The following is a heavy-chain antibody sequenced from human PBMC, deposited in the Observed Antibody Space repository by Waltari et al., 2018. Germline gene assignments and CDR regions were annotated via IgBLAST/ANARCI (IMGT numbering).Heavy chain of an antibody. CDR2: IYHSGRT. D-gene: IGHD2-15*01. V-gene: IGHV4-38-2*02. CDR1: GYSISSGYY. CDR3: ARERRGFSS. J-gene: IGHJ3*01. Sequence: QVQLQESGPGLVKPSETLSLTCAVSGYSISSGYYWGWIRQPPGKGLAWIGSIYHSGRTYDNPSLKSRVTISVDTSKNQFSRKLSSVTAADTAVYYCARERRGFSSWGQGTMVTVSS.